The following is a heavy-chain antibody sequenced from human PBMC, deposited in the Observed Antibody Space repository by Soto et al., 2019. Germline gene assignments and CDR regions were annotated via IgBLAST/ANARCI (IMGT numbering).Heavy chain of an antibody. V-gene: IGHV1-69*12. Sequence: QVQLVQSGAEVKKPGSSVKVSCKASGGTFSSYAISWVRQAPGQGLEWMGGIIPIFGTANYAQKFQGRVTITADESTSTAYMELSRLRSEDTAVYYCARSPLIVVVTSADYYDGMDVWGQGTTVTVSS. D-gene: IGHD2-21*02. CDR2: IIPIFGTA. CDR3: ARSPLIVVVTSADYYDGMDV. J-gene: IGHJ6*01. CDR1: GGTFSSYA.